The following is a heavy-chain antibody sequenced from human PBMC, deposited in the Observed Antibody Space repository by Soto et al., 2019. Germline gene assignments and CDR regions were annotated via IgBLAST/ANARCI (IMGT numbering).Heavy chain of an antibody. J-gene: IGHJ4*02. V-gene: IGHV4-31*03. D-gene: IGHD3-10*01. CDR3: ARVPYASGSYYFDY. CDR2: IYYSGST. CDR1: GGSISNGGYY. Sequence: SETLSLTCTVSGGSISNGGYYWSWIRQLPGKGLEWIGYIYYSGSTYYNPSLKSRVTISVDTSKSQFSLKLSSVTAADAALYYCARVPYASGSYYFDYWGQGILVTVSS.